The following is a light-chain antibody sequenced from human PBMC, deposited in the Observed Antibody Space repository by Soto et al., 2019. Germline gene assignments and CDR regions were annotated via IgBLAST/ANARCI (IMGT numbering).Light chain of an antibody. CDR3: QQYGSSPWYT. V-gene: IGKV3-20*01. CDR1: QSVSSSY. J-gene: IGKJ2*01. Sequence: EIVLTQSPGTLSLSPGERATLSCRASQSVSSSYLAWYQQKPGQAPRLLIYGASSRATGIPDRFSGSGSGTDFTLTISRLEPEDFAVYYCQQYGSSPWYTFGQATKLEIK. CDR2: GAS.